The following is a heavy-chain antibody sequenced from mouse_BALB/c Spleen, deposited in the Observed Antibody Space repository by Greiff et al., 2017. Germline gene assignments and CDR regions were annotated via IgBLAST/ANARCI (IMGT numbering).Heavy chain of an antibody. CDR2: ISSGGSYT. D-gene: IGHD4-1*01. CDR3: ARVLGRDYYAMDY. CDR1: GFTFSSYA. V-gene: IGHV5-9-4*01. J-gene: IGHJ4*01. Sequence: EVQGVESGGGLVKPGGSLKLSCAASGFTFSSYAMSWVRQSPEKRLEWVAEISSGGSYTYYPDTVTGRFTISRDNAKNILYLQMSSLRSEDTAMYYCARVLGRDYYAMDYWGQGTSVTVSS.